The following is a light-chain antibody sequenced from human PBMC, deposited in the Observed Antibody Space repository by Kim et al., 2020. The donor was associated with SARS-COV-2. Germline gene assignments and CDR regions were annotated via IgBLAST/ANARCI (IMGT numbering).Light chain of an antibody. J-gene: IGLJ1*01. Sequence: QSALTQPASVSGSPGQSITISCTGTSSDVGTSSFVSWYQQHPGKAPKLMIYEATKRPSGVSDRFSASKSGNTASLTISGLQAEDEADYYCCSSVGDSGYVFGIETKVTVL. CDR2: EAT. CDR1: SSDVGTSSF. CDR3: CSSVGDSGYV. V-gene: IGLV2-23*01.